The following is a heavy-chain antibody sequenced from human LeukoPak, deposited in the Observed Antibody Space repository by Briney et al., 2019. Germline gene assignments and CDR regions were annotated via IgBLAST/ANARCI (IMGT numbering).Heavy chain of an antibody. CDR2: ISYDGSNK. CDR3: ARDPLYYYDSSGYYYEGSNYFDY. J-gene: IGHJ4*02. CDR1: GFTFSSYA. Sequence: GGSLRLSCAASGFTFSSYAMHWVRQAPGKGLEWVAVISYDGSNKYYADSVKGRFTISRDNSKNTLYLQMNSLRAEDTAVYYCARDPLYYYDSSGYYYEGSNYFDYWGQGTLVTVSS. D-gene: IGHD3-22*01. V-gene: IGHV3-30-3*01.